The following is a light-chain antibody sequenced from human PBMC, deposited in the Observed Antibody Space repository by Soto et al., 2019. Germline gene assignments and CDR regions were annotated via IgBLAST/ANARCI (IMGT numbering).Light chain of an antibody. CDR1: SSDVGGYNY. CDR3: SSYAGSSNLGV. V-gene: IGLV2-8*01. Sequence: QSALTQPPSASGSPGQSVTISCTGTSSDVGGYNYVSWYQQHPGRAPKLMIYEVSKRPSGVPDRFSGSKSGNTAFLTVSGLQPEDEADYYCSSYAGSSNLGVFGGGTKVTVL. J-gene: IGLJ2*01. CDR2: EVS.